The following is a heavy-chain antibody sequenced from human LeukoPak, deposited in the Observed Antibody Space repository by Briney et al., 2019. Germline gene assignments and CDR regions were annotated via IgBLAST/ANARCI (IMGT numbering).Heavy chain of an antibody. CDR1: GFTFSSYS. D-gene: IGHD2-15*01. J-gene: IGHJ6*03. CDR2: ISTSSSYI. CDR3: VRGPSSIGHMDV. Sequence: KTGGSLRLSCAASGFTFSSYSINWVRQAPGKGLEWVSSISTSSSYIYYADSVKGRFTISRDNAKNSLYLQMNSLRAEDTAVYYCVRGPSSIGHMDVWGKGTTVTVSS. V-gene: IGHV3-21*01.